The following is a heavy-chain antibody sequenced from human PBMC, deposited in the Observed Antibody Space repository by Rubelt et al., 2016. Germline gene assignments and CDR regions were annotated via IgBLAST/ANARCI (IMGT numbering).Heavy chain of an antibody. J-gene: IGHJ2*01. CDR3: ARLLDYGNYFDL. V-gene: IGHV4-39*01. CDR2: IYYAGNT. CDR1: GGSISSSTHY. Sequence: QLQLQEPGPVLVRPSETLSLTCTVSGGSISSSTHYWGWIRQPPGKGLEWIGLIYYAGNTYCNPSLQSRVTISVDTSKTRLSLRLTSVTAADTAIYYCARLLDYGNYFDLWGRGTLVTVSS. D-gene: IGHD4-17*01.